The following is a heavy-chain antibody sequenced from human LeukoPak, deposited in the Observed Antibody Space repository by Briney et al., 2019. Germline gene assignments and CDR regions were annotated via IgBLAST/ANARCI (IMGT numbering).Heavy chain of an antibody. V-gene: IGHV3-30-3*01. D-gene: IGHD3-22*01. Sequence: GGSLRLSCAASGFTFSSYAMHWVRQAPGKGLEWVAVISYDGNNKYYADSVKGRFTFSRDNSKNTLYLQMNSLRAEDTAVYYCARGGGSTIIVAFDIWGQGTVVTVSS. CDR1: GFTFSSYA. CDR3: ARGGGSTIIVAFDI. CDR2: ISYDGNNK. J-gene: IGHJ3*02.